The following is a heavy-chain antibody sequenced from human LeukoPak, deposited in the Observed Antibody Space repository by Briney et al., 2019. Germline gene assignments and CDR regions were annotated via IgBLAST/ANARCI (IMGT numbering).Heavy chain of an antibody. J-gene: IGHJ5*02. Sequence: PSETLSLTRTVPGGSISGYYWSWIRQSPGKELEWIGYIYYTGITAYNPSLGSRVTISVDRSNNQFSLRLTSVTAADTAVYYCARLHSSRAEEFDPWGQGTLVTVSS. CDR3: ARLHSSRAEEFDP. CDR2: IYYTGIT. V-gene: IGHV4-59*01. CDR1: GGSISGYY.